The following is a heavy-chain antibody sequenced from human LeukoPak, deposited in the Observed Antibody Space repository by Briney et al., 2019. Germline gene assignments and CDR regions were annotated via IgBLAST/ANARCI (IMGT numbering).Heavy chain of an antibody. Sequence: ASVKVSGKASGYTCTGYYIHWVRQAPGQGLEWMGWINPNSGVRHYPQKFQGRVTLTRDTSIRTAYMEVSSLRSDDTAVYYCARGLQWLEAFDYWGLGTLVTVSS. D-gene: IGHD6-19*01. CDR1: GYTCTGYY. V-gene: IGHV1-2*02. CDR2: INPNSGVR. J-gene: IGHJ4*02. CDR3: ARGLQWLEAFDY.